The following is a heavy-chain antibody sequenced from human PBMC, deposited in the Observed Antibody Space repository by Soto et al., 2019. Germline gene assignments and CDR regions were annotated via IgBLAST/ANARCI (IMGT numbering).Heavy chain of an antibody. CDR1: GFTFSSYE. V-gene: IGHV3-48*03. D-gene: IGHD2-2*01. CDR3: ARDAVPSAFDI. CDR2: ISSSGSTI. J-gene: IGHJ3*02. Sequence: LRLSCAASGFTFSSYEMNWVRQAPGKGLEWVSYISSSGSTIYYADSVKGRFTISRDNAKNSLYLQMNSLRAEDTAVYYCARDAVPSAFDIWGQGTMVTVSS.